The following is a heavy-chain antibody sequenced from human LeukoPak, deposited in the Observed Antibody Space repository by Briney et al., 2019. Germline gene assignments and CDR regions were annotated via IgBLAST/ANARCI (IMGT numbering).Heavy chain of an antibody. J-gene: IGHJ4*02. Sequence: SETLSLTCTVSGGSISSSSYYWGWIRQPPGKGLEWIGSIYYSGSTYYNPSLKSRVTISVDTSKNQFTLKLSSVTAADTAVYYCARPGIAARPIDYWGQGTLVTVSS. V-gene: IGHV4-39*01. CDR3: ARPGIAARPIDY. CDR2: IYYSGST. D-gene: IGHD6-6*01. CDR1: GGSISSSSYY.